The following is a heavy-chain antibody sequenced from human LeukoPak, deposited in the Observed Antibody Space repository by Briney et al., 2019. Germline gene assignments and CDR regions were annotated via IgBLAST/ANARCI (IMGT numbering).Heavy chain of an antibody. J-gene: IGHJ4*02. D-gene: IGHD2-21*01. Sequence: SETLSLTCNVSGGSISSYYWSWIRQPPGKGLEWIGYIYYSGSTNYNPSLKSRVTISVDTSKNQFSLNLTSLTAADTAVYYCAKGGKGFPLGLRFDSWDQGTLVSVSS. CDR1: GGSISSYY. CDR2: IYYSGST. CDR3: AKGGKGFPLGLRFDS. V-gene: IGHV4-59*01.